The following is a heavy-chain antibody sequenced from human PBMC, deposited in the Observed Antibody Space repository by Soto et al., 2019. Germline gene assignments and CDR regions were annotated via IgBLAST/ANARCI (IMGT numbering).Heavy chain of an antibody. CDR3: ATGGGSYSSGWYILDY. V-gene: IGHV3-23*01. J-gene: IGHJ4*02. CDR2: ISGSGGST. CDR1: GFTVSSYA. D-gene: IGHD6-19*01. Sequence: EVQLLESGGGLVQPGGSLRLSCAASGFTVSSYAMSWVRQAPGKGLEWVSAISGSGGSTYYADSVKGRFTISRDSSKNTLYLQMNSLRAEDTAVYYCATGGGSYSSGWYILDYWGQGTLVTVSS.